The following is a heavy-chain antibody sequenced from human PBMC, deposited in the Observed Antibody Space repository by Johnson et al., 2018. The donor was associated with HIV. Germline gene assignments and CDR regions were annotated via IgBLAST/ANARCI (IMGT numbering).Heavy chain of an antibody. CDR2: ISYDGSNK. J-gene: IGHJ3*02. Sequence: QVQLVESGGGVVQPGGSLRLSCAASGFTFDDYGMSWIRQAPGKGLEWVSLISYDGSNKYYADSVKGRFTISRDNSKNTLYLQMNSLRAEDTAVYYCARETYNWAGGDAFDIWGQWTMVTVSS. CDR3: ARETYNWAGGDAFDI. V-gene: IGHV3-30*03. D-gene: IGHD1-20*01. CDR1: GFTFDDYG.